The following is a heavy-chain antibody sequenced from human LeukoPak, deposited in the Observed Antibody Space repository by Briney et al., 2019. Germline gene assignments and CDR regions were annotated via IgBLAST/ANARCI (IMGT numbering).Heavy chain of an antibody. D-gene: IGHD3-22*01. CDR3: ARTYYYDSSGPVDY. Sequence: PGGSLRLSCAASGFTFDDYGMSWVRQAPGKGLEWVSGINWNGGSTGYADSVKGRFTISRDNAKNSLYLQMNSLRAEDTALYHCARTYYYDSSGPVDYWGQGTLVTVSS. V-gene: IGHV3-20*01. CDR1: GFTFDDYG. J-gene: IGHJ4*02. CDR2: INWNGGST.